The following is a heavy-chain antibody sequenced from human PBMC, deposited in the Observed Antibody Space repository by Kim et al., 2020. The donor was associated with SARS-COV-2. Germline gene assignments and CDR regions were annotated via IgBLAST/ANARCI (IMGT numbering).Heavy chain of an antibody. CDR1: GFTFSSYS. CDR3: ARDLERFWGNDAFDI. D-gene: IGHD1-1*01. V-gene: IGHV3-21*01. J-gene: IGHJ3*02. CDR2: ISSSSSYI. Sequence: GGSLRLSCAASGFTFSSYSMNWVRQAPGKGLEWVSSISSSSSYIYYADSVKGRFTISRDNAKNSLYLQLNSLRAEDMAVYYCARDLERFWGNDAFDIWGQGTMVTVSS.